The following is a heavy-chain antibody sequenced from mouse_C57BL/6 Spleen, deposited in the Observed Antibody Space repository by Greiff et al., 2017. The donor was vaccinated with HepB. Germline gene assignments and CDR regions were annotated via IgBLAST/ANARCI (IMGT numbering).Heavy chain of an antibody. CDR3: ARRTLTDYYAMDY. J-gene: IGHJ4*01. D-gene: IGHD4-1*01. CDR1: GFSLTSYG. V-gene: IGHV2-2*01. Sequence: VKLVESGPGLVQPSQSLSITCTVSGFSLTSYGVHWVRQSPGKGLEWLGVIWSGGSTDYNAAFISRLSISKDNSKSQVFFKMNSLQADDTAIYYCARRTLTDYYAMDYWGQGTSVTVSS. CDR2: IWSGGST.